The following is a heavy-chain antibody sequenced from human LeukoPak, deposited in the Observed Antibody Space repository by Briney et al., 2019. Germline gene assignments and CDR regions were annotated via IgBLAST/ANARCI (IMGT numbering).Heavy chain of an antibody. J-gene: IGHJ4*02. CDR3: AKESQFYDYVWGSYRYNGAFDY. Sequence: PGGSLRLSCAASGFTFSSYGMHWVRQAPGKGLEWVAVISYDGSNKYYADSVKGRFTISRDNSKNTLYLQMNSLRAEDTAVYYCAKESQFYDYVWGSYRYNGAFDYWGQGTLVTVSS. CDR1: GFTFSSYG. D-gene: IGHD3-16*02. V-gene: IGHV3-30*18. CDR2: ISYDGSNK.